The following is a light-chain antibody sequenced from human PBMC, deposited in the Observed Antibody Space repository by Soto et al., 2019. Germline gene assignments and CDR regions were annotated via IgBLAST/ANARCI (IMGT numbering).Light chain of an antibody. CDR2: GAS. J-gene: IGKJ2*01. V-gene: IGKV3-20*01. CDR1: QSVSSNY. CDR3: QQYGDSPDT. Sequence: EIVLTQSPGTLSLSPGERATLSCRASQSVSSNYLAWYQQKPGQAPRLLIYGASSRATGIPDRFSGTGSGTDFTLTISRLEPEDCAVYYCQQYGDSPDTFGQGTKLEIK.